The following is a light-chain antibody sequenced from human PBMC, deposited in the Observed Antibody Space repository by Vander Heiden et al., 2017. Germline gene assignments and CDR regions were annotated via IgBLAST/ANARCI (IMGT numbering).Light chain of an antibody. CDR2: EVT. CDR3: SSYAGNNNLV. J-gene: IGLJ2*01. V-gene: IGLV2-8*01. Sequence: QSALTQPPSASGSPGQSVTISCTGTSSDVGNYNYVSWYQQHPGNAPKLMIFEVTKRPSGVPDRFSGSKSGNTASLTVSGLQAEDEADYYCSSYAGNNNLVFGGGTILTVL. CDR1: SSDVGNYNY.